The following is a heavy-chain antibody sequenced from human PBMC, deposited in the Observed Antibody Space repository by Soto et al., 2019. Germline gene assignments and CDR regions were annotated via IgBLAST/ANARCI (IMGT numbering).Heavy chain of an antibody. CDR2: IWYDGSNK. D-gene: IGHD2-2*01. Sequence: QVQLVESGGGVVQPGRSLRLSCAASGFTFSSYGMHWVRQAPGKGLEWVAVIWYDGSNKYYADSVKGRFTISRDNSKNTLYLQMNSLRAEDTAVYYCAREMNWQRTSLYYYYGMDVWGQGTTVTVSS. CDR1: GFTFSSYG. J-gene: IGHJ6*02. CDR3: AREMNWQRTSLYYYYGMDV. V-gene: IGHV3-33*01.